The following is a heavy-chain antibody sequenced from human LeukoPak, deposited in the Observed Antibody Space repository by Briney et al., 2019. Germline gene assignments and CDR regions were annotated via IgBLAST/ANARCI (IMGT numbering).Heavy chain of an antibody. CDR2: ISAYNGNT. CDR3: ARDRTSSGYSWFDP. V-gene: IGHV1-18*01. Sequence: GASVKVSCKASGYTFTSYGISWVRQAPGQGLEWMGWISAYNGNTNYAQKLQGRVTMTTDTSTSTAYMELRSLRSDDTAVYYCARDRTSSGYSWFDPWGQGTLVTVSS. CDR1: GYTFTSYG. J-gene: IGHJ5*02. D-gene: IGHD3-22*01.